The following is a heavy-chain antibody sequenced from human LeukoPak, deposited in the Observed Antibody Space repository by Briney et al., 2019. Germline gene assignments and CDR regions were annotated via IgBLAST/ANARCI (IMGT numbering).Heavy chain of an antibody. D-gene: IGHD3-16*02. CDR3: ARQPDMITFGGVIAPPHAFDI. CDR1: GGSISSSSYY. V-gene: IGHV4-39*01. Sequence: PSETLSLTCTVSGGSISSSSYYWGWIRQPPGKGLEWIGSIYYSGSTYYNPSLKSRVTISVDTSKNQFSLKLSSVTAADTAVYYCARQPDMITFGGVIAPPHAFDIWGQGTMVTVSS. CDR2: IYYSGST. J-gene: IGHJ3*02.